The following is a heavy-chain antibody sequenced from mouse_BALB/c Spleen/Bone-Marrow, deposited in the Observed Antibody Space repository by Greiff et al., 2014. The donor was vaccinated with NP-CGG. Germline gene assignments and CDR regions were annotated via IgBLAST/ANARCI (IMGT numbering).Heavy chain of an antibody. D-gene: IGHD1-1*02. V-gene: IGHV5-4*02. CDR2: ISNGGTYT. Sequence: VQLKESGGGLVKPGGSLKLSCAASGFTFSDFYMFWFRQTPEKRLEWVATISNGGTYTYYPDSVEGRFTISRDNAKNNLYLQMSSLKSEDTAMYYCARSGERYGAMDYWGQGTSVTVTS. J-gene: IGHJ4*01. CDR3: ARSGERYGAMDY. CDR1: GFTFSDFY.